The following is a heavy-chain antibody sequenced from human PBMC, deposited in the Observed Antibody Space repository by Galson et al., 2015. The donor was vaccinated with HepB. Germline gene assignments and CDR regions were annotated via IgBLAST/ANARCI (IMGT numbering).Heavy chain of an antibody. V-gene: IGHV3-33*08. CDR1: GFTFSSYG. CDR3: ARDKAIFGVVKLFDY. D-gene: IGHD3-3*01. J-gene: IGHJ4*02. CDR2: IWYDGSNK. Sequence: SLRLSCAASGFTFSSYGMHWVRQAPGKGLEWVAVIWYDGSNKYYADSVKGRFTISRDNSKNTLYLQMNSLRAEDTAVYYCARDKAIFGVVKLFDYWGQGTLVTVSS.